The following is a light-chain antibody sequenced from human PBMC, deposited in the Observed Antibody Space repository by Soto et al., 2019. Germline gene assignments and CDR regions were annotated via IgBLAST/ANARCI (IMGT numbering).Light chain of an antibody. Sequence: EIGLTQSPGTLSLAPGERATLSCRASQSVNSKYFTWYQHIPGQAPRLLIYGGSSRATGIPDRFSGSGSGTDFTLTISRLEPEDFAVYCCQHYDASQWTFGQGTEVDIK. V-gene: IGKV3-20*01. CDR1: QSVNSKY. J-gene: IGKJ1*01. CDR2: GGS. CDR3: QHYDASQWT.